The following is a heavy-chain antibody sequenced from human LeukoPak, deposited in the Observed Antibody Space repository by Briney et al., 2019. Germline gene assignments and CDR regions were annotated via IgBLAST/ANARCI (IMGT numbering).Heavy chain of an antibody. Sequence: GASVKVSCKASGYTFTGYYMHWVRQAPGQGLEWMGRINPNSGGTNYAQKFQGRVTMTRDTSISTAYMELSRLRSDDTAVYYCARAKYSGSWGANWYFDLWGRGTLVTVSS. V-gene: IGHV1-2*06. D-gene: IGHD6-13*01. J-gene: IGHJ2*01. CDR2: INPNSGGT. CDR1: GYTFTGYY. CDR3: ARAKYSGSWGANWYFDL.